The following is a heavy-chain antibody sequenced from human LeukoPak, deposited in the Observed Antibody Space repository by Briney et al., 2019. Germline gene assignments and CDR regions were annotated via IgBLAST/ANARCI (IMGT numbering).Heavy chain of an antibody. J-gene: IGHJ3*02. CDR3: AREGYYYGSGSPRGAFDI. Sequence: ASVKVSCKASGYTFTSYAIQWVRQAPGQRLEWMGWINAGHGNTKYSQKFQGRVTITADKSTSTAYMELSSLRSEDTAVYYCAREGYYYGSGSPRGAFDIWGQGTMVTVSS. V-gene: IGHV1-3*01. D-gene: IGHD3-10*01. CDR2: INAGHGNT. CDR1: GYTFTSYA.